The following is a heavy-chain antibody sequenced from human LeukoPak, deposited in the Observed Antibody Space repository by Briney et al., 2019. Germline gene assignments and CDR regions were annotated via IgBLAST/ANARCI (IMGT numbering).Heavy chain of an antibody. J-gene: IGHJ6*02. Sequence: GGSLRLSCAVSGFTFSSYAINWARQAPGKGLEWVASINHNGNVNYYVDSVKGRFTISRDNAKNSLYLQMSNLRAEDTAVYFCARGGGLDVWGQGATVTVSS. CDR1: GFTFSSYA. D-gene: IGHD3-16*01. V-gene: IGHV3-7*03. CDR3: ARGGGLDV. CDR2: INHNGNVN.